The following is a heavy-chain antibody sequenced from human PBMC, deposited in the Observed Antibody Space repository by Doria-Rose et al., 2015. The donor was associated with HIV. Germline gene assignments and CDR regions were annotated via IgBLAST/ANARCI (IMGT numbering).Heavy chain of an antibody. CDR1: GVSLSSPGMG. CDR2: IFSDDER. CDR3: ARIKSSRWYHKYYFDF. J-gene: IGHJ4*02. V-gene: IGHV2-26*01. Sequence: QESGPVPVKPTETLTLTCTVSGVSLSSPGMGVSWIRQPPGKDLEWLANIFSDDERSYKTSLKSRLTISRGTSKSQVVLTMTDMDPVDTATYYCARIKSSRWYHKYYFDFWGQGTLVIVSA. D-gene: IGHD6-13*01.